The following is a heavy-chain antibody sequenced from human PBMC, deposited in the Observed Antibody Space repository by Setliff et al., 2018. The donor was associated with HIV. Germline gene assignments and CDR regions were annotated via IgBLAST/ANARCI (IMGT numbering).Heavy chain of an antibody. Sequence: ASVKVSCKASGYTFRDFYMHWGRQAPGKGLEWMGRVEPEDGQTKVAERFQDRITMTADTSADTAYLELRSLRSDDTAVYFCATLWAVHSDYDRHFEHWGQGTLGTVSS. CDR3: ATLWAVHSDYDRHFEH. D-gene: IGHD5-12*01. V-gene: IGHV1-69-2*01. J-gene: IGHJ4*02. CDR2: VEPEDGQT. CDR1: GYTFRDFY.